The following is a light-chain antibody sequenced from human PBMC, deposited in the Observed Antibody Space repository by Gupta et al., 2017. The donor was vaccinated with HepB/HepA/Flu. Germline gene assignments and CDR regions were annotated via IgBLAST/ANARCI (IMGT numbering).Light chain of an antibody. CDR3: QHYNGRPPFT. CDR2: GAS. CDR1: ESVSLN. J-gene: IGKJ4*01. V-gene: IGKV3D-15*01. Sequence: DTLMTQSRASLSVSPGERATLSCRASESVSLNLAWYQQKPGQAPRLLIYGASTRATGIPVEIISSGSCTDFTLTISSLQSADASVLYCQHYNGRPPFTFGRGTKVEIK.